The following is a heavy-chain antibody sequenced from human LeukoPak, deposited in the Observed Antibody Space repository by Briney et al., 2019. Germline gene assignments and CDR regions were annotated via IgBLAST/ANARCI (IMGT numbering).Heavy chain of an antibody. D-gene: IGHD3-22*01. J-gene: IGHJ5*02. Sequence: SETLSLTCAVSGGSISSSNWWSWVRQPPGKGLEWIGEIYHSGSTYYNPSLKSRVTISVDTSKNQFSLKLSSVTAADTAVYYCARHMASYSSGYLDWFDPWGQGTLVTVSS. CDR2: IYHSGST. CDR3: ARHMASYSSGYLDWFDP. V-gene: IGHV4-4*02. CDR1: GGSISSSNW.